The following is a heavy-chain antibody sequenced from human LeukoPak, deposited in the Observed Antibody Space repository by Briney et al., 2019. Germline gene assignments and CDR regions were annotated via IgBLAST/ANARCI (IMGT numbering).Heavy chain of an antibody. Sequence: ASVKVSCKASGYTFTGYYIHWVRQAPGQGLEWMGWINPNSGGTNYAQSFQGRVTMTRDTSISTAYMELSRPRSDDTAVYYCARDALRNRHWGAWFDPWGQGTLVTVSS. V-gene: IGHV1-2*02. CDR3: ARDALRNRHWGAWFDP. CDR1: GYTFTGYY. D-gene: IGHD7-27*01. J-gene: IGHJ5*02. CDR2: INPNSGGT.